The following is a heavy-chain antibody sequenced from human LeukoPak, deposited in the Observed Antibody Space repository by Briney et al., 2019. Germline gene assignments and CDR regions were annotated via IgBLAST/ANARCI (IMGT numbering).Heavy chain of an antibody. CDR1: AFNVSSNY. CDR2: IYSGGST. Sequence: TGGFLRLSCAASAFNVSSNYMSWVRQAPGEGLEWGSIIYSGGSTDYADSVKGRFTISRDNSKNTLYLQMNSLRAEDTAVYYCARMYYYDRSGNRLDWYFDLWGRGTLVTVSS. V-gene: IGHV3-53*01. CDR3: ARMYYYDRSGNRLDWYFDL. J-gene: IGHJ2*01. D-gene: IGHD3-22*01.